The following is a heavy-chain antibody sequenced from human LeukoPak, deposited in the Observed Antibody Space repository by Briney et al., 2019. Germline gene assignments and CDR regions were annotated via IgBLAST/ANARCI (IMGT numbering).Heavy chain of an antibody. J-gene: IGHJ4*02. Sequence: PGGSLRLYCAPSGFTFSSYAMHWVRQAPGKGLEWVAVISYDGSNKYYADSVKGRFTISRDNSKNTLYLQMNSLRAEDTAVYYCAREVGGFDYGGKGTLVTVSS. V-gene: IGHV3-30-3*01. CDR3: AREVGGFDY. CDR2: ISYDGSNK. D-gene: IGHD3-16*01. CDR1: GFTFSSYA.